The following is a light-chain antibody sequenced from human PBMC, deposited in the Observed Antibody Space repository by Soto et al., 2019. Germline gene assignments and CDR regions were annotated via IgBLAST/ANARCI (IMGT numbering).Light chain of an antibody. Sequence: EIVLTQSPGTLSLSPGERATLSCRASQSVSSSYLVWYQQKPGQAPRLLIYGASSRATGIPDRFSGSGSGTDFTLTISRLEPEDFAVYYCQQYGSFFGQGTKLEIK. CDR1: QSVSSSY. V-gene: IGKV3-20*01. J-gene: IGKJ2*01. CDR3: QQYGSF. CDR2: GAS.